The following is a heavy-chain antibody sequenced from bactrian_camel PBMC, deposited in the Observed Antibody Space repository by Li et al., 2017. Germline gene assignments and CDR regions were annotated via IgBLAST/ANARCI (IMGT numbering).Heavy chain of an antibody. D-gene: IGHD1*01. CDR2: IDTQSGST. J-gene: IGHJ7*01. Sequence: HVQLVESGGGSVQAGGTLRLSCTASGYTYSTNAMAWFRQRPGKSREGIAAIDTQSGSTYYAGSVKGRFTISRDNAANMVWLQMNNLKSDDTARYYCTTLPVAGLPVVDYWANGTQVTV. CDR1: GYTYSTNA. V-gene: IGHV3S54*01.